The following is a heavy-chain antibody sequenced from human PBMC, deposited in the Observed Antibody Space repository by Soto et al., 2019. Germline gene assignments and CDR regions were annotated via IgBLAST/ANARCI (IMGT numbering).Heavy chain of an antibody. Sequence: SETLSLTCTVSGDSISSSRYYWGWVRHPPGKGLEWIGSIYYRGSTYYSPSLKSRVTISVDTSKNQFSLKLSSVTAADTAVYYCARHLHPTTGYCPSTSCYHFDYWGQGTLVTVSS. D-gene: IGHD2-2*01. CDR3: ARHLHPTTGYCPSTSCYHFDY. CDR2: IYYRGST. V-gene: IGHV4-39*01. J-gene: IGHJ4*02. CDR1: GDSISSSRYY.